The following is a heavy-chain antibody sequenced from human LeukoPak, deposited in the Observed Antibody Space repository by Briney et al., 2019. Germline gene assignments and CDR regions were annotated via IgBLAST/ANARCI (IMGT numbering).Heavy chain of an antibody. CDR3: SKGANGWLPYFDY. CDR2: INSDGSST. CDR1: GFTFSSYW. V-gene: IGHV3-74*03. Sequence: GGSLRLSCAASGFTFSSYWMHWVRQAPGKGLVWVSRINSDGSSTTYADSVKGRFTISRDNAKNTLYLQMNSLRAEDTAVCYCSKGANGWLPYFDYWGQGTLVTVSS. J-gene: IGHJ4*02. D-gene: IGHD3-22*01.